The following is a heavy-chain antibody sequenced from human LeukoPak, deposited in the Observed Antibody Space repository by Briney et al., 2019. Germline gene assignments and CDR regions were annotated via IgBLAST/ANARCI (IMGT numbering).Heavy chain of an antibody. D-gene: IGHD5-24*01. V-gene: IGHV1-2*02. Sequence: GASVKVSCKASGYAFTGYYMHWVRQAPGQGLEWMGWINPNSGGTNYAQKFQGRVTMTRDTSISTAYMELSRLRSDDTAVYYCARAVVEMATIMLFWGQGTLVTVSS. J-gene: IGHJ4*02. CDR3: ARAVVEMATIMLF. CDR2: INPNSGGT. CDR1: GYAFTGYY.